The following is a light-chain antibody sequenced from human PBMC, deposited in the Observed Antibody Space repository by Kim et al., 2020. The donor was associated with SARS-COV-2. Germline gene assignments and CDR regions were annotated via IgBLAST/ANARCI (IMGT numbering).Light chain of an antibody. J-gene: IGLJ2*01. Sequence: QVVTISCTGSSSNSGAGYDVHWYQQLPGTAPKLLIYGNSNRPSGVPDRFSGSKSGTSASLAITGLQAEDEADYYCQSYDSSLSGSVFGGGTQLTVL. CDR2: GNS. CDR1: SSNSGAGYD. CDR3: QSYDSSLSGSV. V-gene: IGLV1-40*01.